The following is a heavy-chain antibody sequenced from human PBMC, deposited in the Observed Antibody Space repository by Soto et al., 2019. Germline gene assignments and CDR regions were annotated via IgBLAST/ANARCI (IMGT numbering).Heavy chain of an antibody. J-gene: IGHJ6*02. CDR3: ARDLTVTTSHDYYYGMDV. V-gene: IGHV3-21*01. CDR1: GSTFRSYS. D-gene: IGHD4-4*01. Sequence: GCLRPAGPAYGSTFRSYSMNWVRQAPGKGLEWVSCISSSSSYIYYADSVKGRFTISRDNAKNSLYLQMNRLRAEDTAVYYSARDLTVTTSHDYYYGMDVWGQGTKVTVYS. CDR2: ISSSSSYI.